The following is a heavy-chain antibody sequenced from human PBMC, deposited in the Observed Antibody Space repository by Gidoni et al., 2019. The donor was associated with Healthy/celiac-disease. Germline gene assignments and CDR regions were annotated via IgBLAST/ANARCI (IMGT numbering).Heavy chain of an antibody. D-gene: IGHD3-10*01. J-gene: IGHJ3*02. V-gene: IGHV3-23*04. CDR3: AKTLRGIDAFDI. Sequence: EVQLVESGGGLVQPGVSLRLSCADSGFTFSSYAMSLVRQAPGKGLGWVSAISGSGGSTYYADSVKGRFTISRDNSKNTLYLQMNSLRAEDTAVYYCAKTLRGIDAFDIWGQGTMVTVSS. CDR1: GFTFSSYA. CDR2: ISGSGGST.